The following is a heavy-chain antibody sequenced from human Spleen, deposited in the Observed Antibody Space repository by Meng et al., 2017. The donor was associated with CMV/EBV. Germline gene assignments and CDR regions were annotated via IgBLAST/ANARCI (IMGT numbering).Heavy chain of an antibody. CDR1: GGSFRGYY. Sequence: SETLSLTCGVYGGSFRGYYWSWIRQPPGRGLEWSGEISHIGSTNYNPSLTSRVIISVDTSKNQVSLKVSSVTAADTAVYYFARVPLRSPYSRPPTRDSYNGLDVWGQGTSVTVSS. CDR3: ARVPLRSPYSRPPTRDSYNGLDV. CDR2: ISHIGST. D-gene: IGHD3-22*01. V-gene: IGHV4-34*01. J-gene: IGHJ6*02.